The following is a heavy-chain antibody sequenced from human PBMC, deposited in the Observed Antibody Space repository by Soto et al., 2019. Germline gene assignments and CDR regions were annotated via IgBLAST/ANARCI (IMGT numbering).Heavy chain of an antibody. CDR2: IDGCGGIT. Sequence: QLLQSGGGLGQPGGSLTLSCAASGFTFGTTDMSWVRQAPGEGLEWVSTIDGCGGITYYADSVKGRFTISRDNSRNTVYLQMNSLRGDDTALYYCVKNSGWFNTWGQGALVTVSS. V-gene: IGHV3-23*01. J-gene: IGHJ5*02. CDR3: VKNSGWFNT. D-gene: IGHD3-10*01. CDR1: GFTFGTTD.